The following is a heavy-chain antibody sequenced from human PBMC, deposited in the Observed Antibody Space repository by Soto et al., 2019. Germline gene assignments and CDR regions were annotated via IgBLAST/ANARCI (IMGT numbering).Heavy chain of an antibody. CDR1: GYSFTSHW. CDR3: ARLSVDPYGMDV. D-gene: IGHD3-3*01. V-gene: IGHV5-51*01. J-gene: IGHJ6*02. Sequence: GESLKISCKGSGYSFTSHWIAWVRQMPGKGLEWMGIIYPGDSDIRNSPSFQGQVTISADKSISTAYLPWSSLKASDTAMYYCARLSVDPYGMDVWGQGTTVTVS. CDR2: IYPGDSDI.